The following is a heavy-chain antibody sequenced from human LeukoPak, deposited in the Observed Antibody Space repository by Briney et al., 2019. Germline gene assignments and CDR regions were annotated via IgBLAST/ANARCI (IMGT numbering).Heavy chain of an antibody. CDR1: GFTFSSYS. Sequence: GGSLRLSCAASGFTFSSYSMNWVRQAPGKGLEWVSSISSSSSYIYYADSVKGRFTISRDNAKNSLYLQINSLRAEDTAVYYCAGGQYSSGWSFSAEYFQHWGQGTLVTVSS. CDR3: AGGQYSSGWSFSAEYFQH. J-gene: IGHJ1*01. D-gene: IGHD6-19*01. V-gene: IGHV3-21*01. CDR2: ISSSSSYI.